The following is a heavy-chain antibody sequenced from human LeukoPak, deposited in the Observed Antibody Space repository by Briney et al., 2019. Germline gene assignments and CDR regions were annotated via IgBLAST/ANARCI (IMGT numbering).Heavy chain of an antibody. J-gene: IGHJ4*02. CDR2: ISTDSVYT. D-gene: IGHD1-1*01. V-gene: IGHV3-21*05. Sequence: SGGSLRLSCAASGFTFSSYSMNWIRQAPGKGLEWVSYISTDSVYTNYADPVKGRFTISRDNAKNSLYLQMNSLRAEDTAVYYCARESHGTGDQWGQGTLVTVSS. CDR3: ARESHGTGDQ. CDR1: GFTFSSYS.